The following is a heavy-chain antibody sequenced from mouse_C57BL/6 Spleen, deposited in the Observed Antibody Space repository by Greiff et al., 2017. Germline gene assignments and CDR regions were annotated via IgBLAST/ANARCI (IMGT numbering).Heavy chain of an antibody. Sequence: QVQLQQSGPELVKPGASVKISCKASGYAFSSSWMNWVKQRPGKGLEWIGRIYPGDGDTNYNGKFKGKATLAADKSSSTAYMQHSSLTSEDSAVYFCARNRWLLRGGDFEYWGKGTTLTVS. J-gene: IGHJ2*01. CDR1: GYAFSSSW. V-gene: IGHV1-82*01. D-gene: IGHD2-3*01. CDR3: ARNRWLLRGGDFEY. CDR2: IYPGDGDT.